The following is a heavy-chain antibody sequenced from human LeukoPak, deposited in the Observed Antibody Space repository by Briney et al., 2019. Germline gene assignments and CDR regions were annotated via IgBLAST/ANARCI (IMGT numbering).Heavy chain of an antibody. D-gene: IGHD2-2*01. CDR2: IKQDGIEK. J-gene: IGHJ4*02. V-gene: IGHV3-7*01. CDR3: VRVDCSSTSCYENY. Sequence: GGSLRLSCAASGFIFSNYWMSWVRQAPGKGLEWVANIKQDGIEKYYAVSVRGRFTISRDNAKNSLSLQMNSLRAEDTAVYYCVRVDCSSTSCYENYWGQGTLVTVSS. CDR1: GFIFSNYW.